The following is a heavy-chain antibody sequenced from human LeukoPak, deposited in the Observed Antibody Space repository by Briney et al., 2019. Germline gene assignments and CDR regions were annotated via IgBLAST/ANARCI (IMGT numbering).Heavy chain of an antibody. Sequence: GGSLRLSCAASGFTFDDYAMHWVRQAPGKGLDWVSLISGDGGSTYYADSVKGRFTISRDNSKNSLYLQMNSLRTEDTALYYCAKGYYSYYYYYMGVWGKGTTVTVSS. D-gene: IGHD3-10*01. J-gene: IGHJ6*03. V-gene: IGHV3-43*02. CDR3: AKGYYSYYYYYMGV. CDR1: GFTFDDYA. CDR2: ISGDGGST.